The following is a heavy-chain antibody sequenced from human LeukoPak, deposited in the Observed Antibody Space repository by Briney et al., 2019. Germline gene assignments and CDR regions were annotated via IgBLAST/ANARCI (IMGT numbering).Heavy chain of an antibody. D-gene: IGHD2-21*01. CDR1: GYSISSGYY. CDR2: IYHGGST. J-gene: IGHJ4*02. V-gene: IGHV4-38-2*01. Sequence: SETLSLTCAVSGYSISSGYYWGWIRQSPGKGLEWIGSIYHGGSTYYNSSLKSRVTISVDTSKNQFSLKLNSVTAADTAVYFCARHLNSGGNSPLVYWGQGTLVTVSS. CDR3: ARHLNSGGNSPLVY.